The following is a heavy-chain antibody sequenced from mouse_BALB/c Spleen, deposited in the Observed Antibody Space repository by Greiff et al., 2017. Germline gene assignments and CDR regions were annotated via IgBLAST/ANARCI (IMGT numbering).Heavy chain of an antibody. J-gene: IGHJ4*01. CDR2: IYPGGGYT. Sequence: QVQLQQSGAELVRPGTSVKISCKASGYTFTNYWLGWVKQRPGHGLEWIGDIYPGGGYTNYNEKFKGKATLTADTSSSTAYMQLSSLTSEDSAVYFCARGGLRRGAMDYWGQGTSVTVSS. CDR3: ARGGLRRGAMDY. V-gene: IGHV1-63*02. CDR1: GYTFTNYW. D-gene: IGHD2-4*01.